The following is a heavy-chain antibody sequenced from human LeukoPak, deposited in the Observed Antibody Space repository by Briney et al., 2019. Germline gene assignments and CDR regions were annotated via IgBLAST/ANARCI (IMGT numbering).Heavy chain of an antibody. CDR2: LSSSGNTI. CDR3: ARGVSGYSYGSRFDY. CDR1: GFHFSDYY. J-gene: IGHJ4*02. V-gene: IGHV3-11*01. Sequence: GSLRLSCAASGFHFSDYYISWIRQAPGEGVEGVLYLSSSGNTIYYADSVKGRFTISRDNAKNSLYVQMNSLRAEDTAVYYCARGVSGYSYGSRFDYWGQGTLVTVSS. D-gene: IGHD5-18*01.